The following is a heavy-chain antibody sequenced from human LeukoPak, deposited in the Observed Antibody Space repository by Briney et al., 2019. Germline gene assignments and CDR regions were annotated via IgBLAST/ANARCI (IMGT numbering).Heavy chain of an antibody. J-gene: IGHJ4*02. CDR2: ISSDGNNE. CDR1: GFTFSSYA. D-gene: IGHD2-15*01. CDR3: ARETSRRGGHDY. V-gene: IGHV3-30-3*01. Sequence: PGRSLRLSCPASGFTFSSYAMRWVRQAPDKGLEWMAVISSDGNNEYYADSVKGRFTISRDNSKNTLYLQMNSLRPEDTAVYYCARETSRRGGHDYWGQGTLVTVSS.